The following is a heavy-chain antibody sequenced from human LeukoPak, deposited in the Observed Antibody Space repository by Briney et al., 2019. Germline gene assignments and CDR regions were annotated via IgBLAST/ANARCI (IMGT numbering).Heavy chain of an antibody. CDR1: GFTFSTYP. CDR2: MSFDGDSE. D-gene: IGHD3-10*01. Sequence: GGSLRLSCAASGFTFSTYPMHWVRQAPGKGLEWVAVMSFDGDSEYYSDSVRGRFTVSRDNAKSTLYLQMNSLRPEDTAVYYCARSAEFGELPYWGQGTLVTVSS. CDR3: ARSAEFGELPY. J-gene: IGHJ4*02. V-gene: IGHV3-30-3*01.